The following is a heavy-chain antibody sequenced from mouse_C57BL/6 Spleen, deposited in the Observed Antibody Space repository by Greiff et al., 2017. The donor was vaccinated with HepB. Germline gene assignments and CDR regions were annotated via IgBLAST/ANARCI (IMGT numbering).Heavy chain of an antibody. CDR1: GYTFTSYW. J-gene: IGHJ3*01. CDR3: ARRRRDGFFAY. D-gene: IGHD2-3*01. V-gene: IGHV1-50*01. Sequence: QVQLQQPGAELVKPGASVKLSCKASGYTFTSYWMQWVKQRPGQGLEWIGEIDPSDSYTNYNQKFKGKATLTVDTSSSTAYMQLSSLTSEDSAVYYCARRRRDGFFAYWGQGTLVTVSA. CDR2: IDPSDSYT.